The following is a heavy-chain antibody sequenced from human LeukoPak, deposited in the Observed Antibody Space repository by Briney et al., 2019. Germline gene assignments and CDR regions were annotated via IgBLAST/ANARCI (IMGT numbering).Heavy chain of an antibody. D-gene: IGHD2-8*02. V-gene: IGHV3-7*01. CDR1: GFTFSTYW. Sequence: GGSLRLSCAASGFTFSTYWMNWVRQAPGKGLEWVANIKQGGSEKYYVDSVKGRFTISRDNAKNSLFLQMNNLRAEDTAVYYCARDYGWSPFDYWGQGTLVTVSS. CDR2: IKQGGSEK. J-gene: IGHJ4*02. CDR3: ARDYGWSPFDY.